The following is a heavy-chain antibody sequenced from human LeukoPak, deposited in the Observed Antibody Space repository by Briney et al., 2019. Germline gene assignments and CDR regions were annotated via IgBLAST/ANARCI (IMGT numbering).Heavy chain of an antibody. CDR3: ARASDGYYDSSGQYYYYYYMDV. CDR2: IYYSGST. D-gene: IGHD3-22*01. J-gene: IGHJ6*03. CDR1: GGSISSYY. Sequence: PSETLSLTCTVSGGSISSYYWSWIRQPPGKGLEWIGYIYYSGSTNYNPSLKSRVTISVDTSKNQFSLKLSSVTAEDTAVYYCARASDGYYDSSGQYYYYYYMDVWGKGTTVTVSS. V-gene: IGHV4-59*01.